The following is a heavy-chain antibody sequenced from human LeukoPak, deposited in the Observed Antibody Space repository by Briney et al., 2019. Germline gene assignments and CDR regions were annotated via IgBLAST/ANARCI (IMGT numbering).Heavy chain of an antibody. CDR3: AKDQYGYYDSSGSWFDP. Sequence: GGSLRLSCAASGFTFSSYAMHWVRQAPGKGLEWVAVISYDGSNKYYADSVKGRFTISRDNSKNTLYLQMNSLRAEDTAVYYCAKDQYGYYDSSGSWFDPWGQGTLVTVSS. V-gene: IGHV3-30-3*01. CDR1: GFTFSSYA. CDR2: ISYDGSNK. J-gene: IGHJ5*02. D-gene: IGHD3-22*01.